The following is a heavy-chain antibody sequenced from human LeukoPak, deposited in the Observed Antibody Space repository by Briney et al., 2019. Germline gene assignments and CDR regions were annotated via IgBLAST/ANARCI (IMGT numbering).Heavy chain of an antibody. V-gene: IGHV3-7*01. Sequence: PGGSLRLSCAASGFTFSSYWMSWVRQAPGKGLEWVANIKQDGSEKYYVDSVKGRFTISRDNAKNSLYLQMNSLRGEDTALYYCAKDLRYATDYWGQGTLVTVSS. CDR2: IKQDGSEK. D-gene: IGHD5-12*01. CDR1: GFTFSSYW. J-gene: IGHJ4*02. CDR3: AKDLRYATDY.